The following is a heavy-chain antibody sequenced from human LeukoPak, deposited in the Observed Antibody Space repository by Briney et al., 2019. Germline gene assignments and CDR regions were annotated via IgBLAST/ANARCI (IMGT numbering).Heavy chain of an antibody. D-gene: IGHD3-10*01. Sequence: SGPTLVNPPQTLTLTCTFSGFSLTTRGMCVSWIRQPPGKALEWLARIDWDDDKFYSTSLKTRLTISKDTSKNQVVLTMTNMDPVDTATYYCARTRFGDQGSRIDFWGQGTLVTVSS. V-gene: IGHV2-70*17. CDR2: IDWDDDK. CDR1: GFSLTTRGMC. CDR3: ARTRFGDQGSRIDF. J-gene: IGHJ4*02.